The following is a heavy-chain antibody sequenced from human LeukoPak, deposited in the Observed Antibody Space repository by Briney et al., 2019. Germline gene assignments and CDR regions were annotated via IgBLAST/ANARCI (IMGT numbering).Heavy chain of an antibody. CDR3: ASRYSSSWSNGFDL. CDR2: ISYDGSNK. V-gene: IGHV3-30-3*01. J-gene: IGHJ3*01. D-gene: IGHD6-6*01. Sequence: GGSLRLSCAASGFTFSSYAMHWVRQAPGKGLEWVAVISYDGSNKYYADSVRGRFTVSRDNFKSSLDLQMNSLRSEDTAMYYCASRYSSSWSNGFDLWGQGTMVTVSS. CDR1: GFTFSSYA.